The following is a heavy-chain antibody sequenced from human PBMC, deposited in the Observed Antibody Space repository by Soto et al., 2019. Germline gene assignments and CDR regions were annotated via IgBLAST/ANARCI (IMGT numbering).Heavy chain of an antibody. CDR1: GFTFSSYA. Sequence: PGGSLRLSCAASGFTFSSYAMSWVRQAPGKGLEWVSAISGSGGSTYYADSVKGRFTISRDNSKNTLYLQMNSLSADDTAVYFCTKETTPFWGIVTIDYWGQGTLVTVSS. V-gene: IGHV3-23*01. CDR2: ISGSGGST. D-gene: IGHD3-16*01. J-gene: IGHJ4*02. CDR3: TKETTPFWGIVTIDY.